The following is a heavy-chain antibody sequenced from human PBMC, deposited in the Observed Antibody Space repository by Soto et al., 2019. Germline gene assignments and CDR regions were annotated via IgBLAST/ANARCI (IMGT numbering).Heavy chain of an antibody. CDR3: AKGIAVAGTVAYYYVRDV. V-gene: IGHV3-23*01. D-gene: IGHD6-19*01. CDR1: GFTFRSYA. J-gene: IGHJ6*02. CDR2: ISGSGGST. Sequence: PGGSLRLSCAASGFTFRSYAMSWVRQAPGKGLEWVSSISGSGGSTYYADSVKGRFTISRDNSNNTLYLQMNSLRAEETAKYYCAKGIAVAGTVAYYYVRDVWGQGTTVIVSS.